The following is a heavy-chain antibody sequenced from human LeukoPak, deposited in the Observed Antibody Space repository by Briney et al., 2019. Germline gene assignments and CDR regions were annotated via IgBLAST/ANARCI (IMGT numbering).Heavy chain of an antibody. CDR2: ISYTGTYI. CDR3: VRDRGTYRPIDY. D-gene: IGHD1-26*01. CDR1: AFSLNAYN. J-gene: IGHJ4*02. Sequence: GGSLRLSCAASAFSLNAYNVNWVRQAPGKGLEWVSSISYTGTYIYYADSVKGRFTISRDNAQNSLYLQMNSLRAEDTAIYYCVRDRGTYRPIDYWGQGTLVTVSS. V-gene: IGHV3-21*04.